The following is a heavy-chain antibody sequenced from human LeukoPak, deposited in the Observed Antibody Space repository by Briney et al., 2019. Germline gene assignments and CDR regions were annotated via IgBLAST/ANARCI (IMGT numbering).Heavy chain of an antibody. J-gene: IGHJ4*02. CDR3: ATGGITSGYFSPFDS. CDR2: IRYDGSNK. Sequence: GGSLRLSCAASGFTFSSYGMHWVRQAPGKGLEWVAFIRYDGSNKYYADSVKGRFTISRDDSKNTLSLHMNSLRTEDTAVYYCATGGITSGYFSPFDSWGQGTLVTVSS. V-gene: IGHV3-30*02. CDR1: GFTFSSYG. D-gene: IGHD3-22*01.